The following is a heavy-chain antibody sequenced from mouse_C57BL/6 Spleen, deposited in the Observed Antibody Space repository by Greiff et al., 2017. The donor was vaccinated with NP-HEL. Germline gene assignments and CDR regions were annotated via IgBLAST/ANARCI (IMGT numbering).Heavy chain of an antibody. CDR2: ISSGGSYT. V-gene: IGHV5-6*01. Sequence: EVQLVESGGDLVKPGGSLKLSCAASGFTFSSYGMSWVRQTPDKRLEWVATISSGGSYTYYPDSVKGRFTISRDNAKNTLYLQMSSLKSEDTAMYYCARHDGDGYFYAMDYWGQGTSVTVSS. J-gene: IGHJ4*01. D-gene: IGHD2-3*01. CDR1: GFTFSSYG. CDR3: ARHDGDGYFYAMDY.